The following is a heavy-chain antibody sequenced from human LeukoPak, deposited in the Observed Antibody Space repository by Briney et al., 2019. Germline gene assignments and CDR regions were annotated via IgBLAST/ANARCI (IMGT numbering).Heavy chain of an antibody. CDR2: IKSKTDGGTT. J-gene: IGHJ3*02. V-gene: IGHV3-15*01. Sequence: GGSLRLSCAASGFTFNNAWMSWVRQAPGKGLEWVGRIKSKTDGGTTDYAAPVKGRFTISREDSKNTLYLQMNSLKTEDTAVYYCTTERSGWYTHVFDIWGQGTMVTVSS. D-gene: IGHD6-19*01. CDR3: TTERSGWYTHVFDI. CDR1: GFTFNNAW.